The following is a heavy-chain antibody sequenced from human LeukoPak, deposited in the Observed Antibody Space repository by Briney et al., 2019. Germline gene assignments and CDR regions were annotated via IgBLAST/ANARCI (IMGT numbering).Heavy chain of an antibody. CDR1: GGSFSGYY. V-gene: IGHV4-34*01. D-gene: IGHD3-10*01. J-gene: IGHJ4*02. CDR2: INHSGST. Sequence: SETLSLTCAVYGGSFSGYYWSWIRQPPGKGLEWIGEINHSGSTNYNPSLKSRVTISVDTSKNQFSLKLSSVTAADTAVYYCARGRRITMVRGVVDYWGQGTLVTVSS. CDR3: ARGRRITMVRGVVDY.